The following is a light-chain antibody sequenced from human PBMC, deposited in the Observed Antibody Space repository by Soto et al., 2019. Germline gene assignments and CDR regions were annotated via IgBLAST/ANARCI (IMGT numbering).Light chain of an antibody. CDR2: EVS. CDR1: SSDVGGYNY. V-gene: IGLV2-8*01. Sequence: QSALTQPPSASGSPGQSVAISCTGTSSDVGGYNYVSWYQHHPGKAPKLMIYEVSRRPSGVSDRFSGSKSGNTASLTVSGLQAEDEADYYCCSYSGRSNWVFGGGTKPTVL. CDR3: CSYSGRSNWV. J-gene: IGLJ3*02.